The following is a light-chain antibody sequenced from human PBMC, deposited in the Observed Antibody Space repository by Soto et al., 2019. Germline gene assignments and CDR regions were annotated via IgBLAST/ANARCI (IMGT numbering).Light chain of an antibody. J-gene: IGKJ3*01. Sequence: EIVMTQSPTTLSVSPGEGATLSCRASQSLNNHLAWYQQKPGQPPRLLIYDASIRATGIPARFSGSGSGTEFTLTINGLQSEDFAVYYCLQYDKWPPFTFVPGTKVDLK. CDR2: DAS. CDR3: LQYDKWPPFT. CDR1: QSLNNH. V-gene: IGKV3-15*01.